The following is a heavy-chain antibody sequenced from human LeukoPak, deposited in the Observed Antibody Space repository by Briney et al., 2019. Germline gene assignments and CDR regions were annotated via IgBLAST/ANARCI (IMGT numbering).Heavy chain of an antibody. CDR3: ARGHDSWHAFDI. Sequence: ASVKVSCKSSGYTFTSYDINWVRQATGQGLEWMGWMNPNSGNTGYAQKFQGRVTMTRNTSISTAYMELSSLRSEDTAVYYCARGHDSWHAFDIWGQGTMVTVSS. J-gene: IGHJ3*02. D-gene: IGHD6-13*01. V-gene: IGHV1-8*01. CDR1: GYTFTSYD. CDR2: MNPNSGNT.